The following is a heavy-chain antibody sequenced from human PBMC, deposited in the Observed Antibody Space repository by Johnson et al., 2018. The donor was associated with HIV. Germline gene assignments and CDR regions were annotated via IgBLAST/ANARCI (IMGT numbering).Heavy chain of an antibody. D-gene: IGHD3-16*01. CDR3: ARDYETI. J-gene: IGHJ3*02. Sequence: VQLVESGGGVVQPGGSLRLSCAASGFTFSSYGMHWVRQAPGKGLEWVAFIRYDGSNKYYADSVKGRFTISRDNSKDTLYLEMNSLRAEDTAVYYCARDYETIWGQGTMVTVSS. V-gene: IGHV3-30*02. CDR2: IRYDGSNK. CDR1: GFTFSSYG.